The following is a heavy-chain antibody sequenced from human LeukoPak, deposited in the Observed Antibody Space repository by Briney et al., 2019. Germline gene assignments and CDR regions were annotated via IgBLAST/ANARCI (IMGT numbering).Heavy chain of an antibody. V-gene: IGHV3-53*01. CDR3: AKAHSGSYYVRSDAFDI. J-gene: IGHJ3*02. CDR1: GTRVSDNY. D-gene: IGHD1-26*01. CDR2: IHSGGST. Sequence: GGSLRLSCEASGTRVSDNYMYWVRQAPGKGLEWVSLIHSGGSTYYADSVKGRFTISRDNSKNTLYLQMNSLRAEDTAVYYCAKAHSGSYYVRSDAFDIWGQGTMVTVSS.